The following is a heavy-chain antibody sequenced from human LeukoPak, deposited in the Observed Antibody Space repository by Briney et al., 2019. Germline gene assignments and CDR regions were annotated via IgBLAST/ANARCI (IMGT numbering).Heavy chain of an antibody. CDR3: AREGKEMATIRGAFDI. V-gene: IGHV4-39*07. J-gene: IGHJ3*02. D-gene: IGHD5-24*01. CDR2: IYYSGST. Sequence: SETLSLTCTVSGGSISSSSYYWGWIRQPPGKGLEWIGSIYYSGSTYYNPSLKSRVTISVDTSKNQFSLKLSSVTAADTAVYYCAREGKEMATIRGAFDIWGQGTMVTVSS. CDR1: GGSISSSSYY.